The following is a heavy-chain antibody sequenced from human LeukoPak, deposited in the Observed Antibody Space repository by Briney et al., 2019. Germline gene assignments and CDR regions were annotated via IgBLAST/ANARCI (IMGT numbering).Heavy chain of an antibody. CDR2: ISSSGSTI. D-gene: IGHD2-21*02. CDR3: ARRVVTAIRDAFDI. Sequence: PGGSLRLSCAASGFTFSDYYMTWIRQAPGKGLEWVSYISSSGSTIYYADSVKGRFTISRDNVKNSLYLQMNSLRAEDTAVYYCARRVVTAIRDAFDIWGQGTMVTVSS. CDR1: GFTFSDYY. J-gene: IGHJ3*02. V-gene: IGHV3-11*01.